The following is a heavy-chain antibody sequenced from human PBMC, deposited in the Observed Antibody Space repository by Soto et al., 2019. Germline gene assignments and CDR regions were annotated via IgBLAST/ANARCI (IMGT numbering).Heavy chain of an antibody. V-gene: IGHV1-2*02. J-gene: IGHJ3*02. D-gene: IGHD6-13*01. CDR2: INPNSGGT. CDR3: ARFSSTDDVFDI. Sequence: ASVKVSCKASGYTFTGYYMHWVRQAPGQGLEWMGWINPNSGGTNYAQKFQGRVTMTRDTSISTAYMELSRLRSDDTAVYYCARFSSTDDVFDIWGQGTMVTVSS. CDR1: GYTFTGYY.